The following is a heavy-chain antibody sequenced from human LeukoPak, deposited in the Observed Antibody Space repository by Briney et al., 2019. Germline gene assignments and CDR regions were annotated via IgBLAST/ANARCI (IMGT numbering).Heavy chain of an antibody. V-gene: IGHV3-30*04. CDR3: ARGPVGYCSSTSCYFSIGLDY. J-gene: IGHJ4*02. Sequence: PGGSLRLSCAASGFTFSSYTMHWVRQAPGKGLEWVAVISYDGSNKYYADSVKGRFTISRDNSKNTLYLEMNSLRPEDTAVYYCARGPVGYCSSTSCYFSIGLDYWGQGTLVTVSS. D-gene: IGHD2-2*01. CDR2: ISYDGSNK. CDR1: GFTFSSYT.